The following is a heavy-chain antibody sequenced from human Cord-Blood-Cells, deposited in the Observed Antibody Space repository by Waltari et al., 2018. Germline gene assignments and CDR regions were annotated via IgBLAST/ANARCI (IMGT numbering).Heavy chain of an antibody. J-gene: IGHJ4*02. CDR1: GGSFSGYY. V-gene: IGHV4-34*01. CDR2: INHSGST. Sequence: QVQLQQWGAGLLKPSETLSLTCAVYGGSFSGYYWRWIRQPPGKGLEWIGEINHSGSTNYNPSLKSRVTISVDTSKNQFSLKLSSVTAADTAVYYCARGVGYYGSGSYYEDYWGQGTLVTVSS. CDR3: ARGVGYYGSGSYYEDY. D-gene: IGHD3-10*01.